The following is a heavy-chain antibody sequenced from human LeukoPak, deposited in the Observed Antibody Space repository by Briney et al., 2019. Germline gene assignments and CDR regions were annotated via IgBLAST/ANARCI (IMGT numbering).Heavy chain of an antibody. D-gene: IGHD6-6*01. V-gene: IGHV3-23*01. CDR3: AKGGGSPYSSSNY. CDR1: GFTFSTYA. CDR2: IGGSGHNT. Sequence: GGSLRLSCAASGFTFSTYAMGWVRQAPGKGLEWVSTIGGSGHNTHHADSVKGRFIVSRDNSNDTLYLQMNSLRADDTAIYYCAKGGGSPYSSSNYWGRGTLVTVSS. J-gene: IGHJ4*02.